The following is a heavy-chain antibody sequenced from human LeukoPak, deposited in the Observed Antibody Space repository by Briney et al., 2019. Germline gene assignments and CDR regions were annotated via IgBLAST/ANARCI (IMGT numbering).Heavy chain of an antibody. D-gene: IGHD1-26*01. CDR2: IKQDGSEK. V-gene: IGHV3-7*01. J-gene: IGHJ4*02. CDR1: GFSFTKYM. Sequence: PGGSLRPSCAASGFSFTKYMMSWVRQAPGKGLEWVASIKQDGSEKYYVESMKGRFTISRDNAKNSLYLQMNSLRDEDTAIYYCARLFGSHDYWGQGTLVPVTS. CDR3: ARLFGSHDY.